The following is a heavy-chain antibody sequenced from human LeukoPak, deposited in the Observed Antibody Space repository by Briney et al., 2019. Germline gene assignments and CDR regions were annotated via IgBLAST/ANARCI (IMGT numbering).Heavy chain of an antibody. CDR2: INQDGSVK. V-gene: IGHV3-7*04. Sequence: GGSLRLSCAASGFTFSTYWMSWVRQAPGKGLEWVANINQDGSVKYYMDSVEGRFTISRDNAKNSLYLQMNSLRADDTGVYYCAGADSGSWDFGRGAQGTLVIVSS. CDR3: AGADSGSWDFGR. D-gene: IGHD6-13*01. CDR1: GFTFSTYW. J-gene: IGHJ4*02.